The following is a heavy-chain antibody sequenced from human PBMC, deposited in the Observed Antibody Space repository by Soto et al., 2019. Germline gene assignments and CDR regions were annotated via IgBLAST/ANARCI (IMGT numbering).Heavy chain of an antibody. CDR2: ISGSGGST. D-gene: IGHD3-10*01. V-gene: IGHV3-23*01. CDR3: AKSGDYYYYYGMDV. Sequence: EVQLLESGGGLVQPGGSLRLSCAASGFTFSSYAMSWVRQAPGMGLEWVSAISGSGGSTYYADSVKGRFTISRDNSKNPLYLQMNSLRAEDTAVYYWAKSGDYYYYYGMDVWGQGTTVTVSS. J-gene: IGHJ6*02. CDR1: GFTFSSYA.